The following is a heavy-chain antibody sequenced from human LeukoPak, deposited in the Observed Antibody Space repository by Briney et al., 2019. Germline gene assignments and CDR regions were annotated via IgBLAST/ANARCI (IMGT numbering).Heavy chain of an antibody. CDR2: ISSSSSTI. CDR3: ARGEDSSGWYGYFDL. V-gene: IGHV3-48*01. CDR1: GFTFSSYS. Sequence: GGSLRLSCAASGFTFSSYSMNWVRQAPGKGLEWVSYISSSSSTIYYADSVKGRFTISRDNAKNSLYLQMNSLRAEDTALYYCARGEDSSGWYGYFDLWGRGTLVTVSS. J-gene: IGHJ2*01. D-gene: IGHD6-19*01.